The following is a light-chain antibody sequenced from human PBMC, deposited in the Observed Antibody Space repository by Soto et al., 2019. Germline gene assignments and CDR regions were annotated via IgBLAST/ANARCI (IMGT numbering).Light chain of an antibody. CDR2: DVS. CDR1: QTLRTW. Sequence: DIQVTQSPSTLSASVGDRVTITCRASQTLRTWLAWYQQKPGKAPKLLIYDVSILQSGVPSRFSGSGSGTEFTLTISSLQPDDFATYYCQQYNGYPLTFGGGTKVEFK. V-gene: IGKV1-5*01. CDR3: QQYNGYPLT. J-gene: IGKJ4*01.